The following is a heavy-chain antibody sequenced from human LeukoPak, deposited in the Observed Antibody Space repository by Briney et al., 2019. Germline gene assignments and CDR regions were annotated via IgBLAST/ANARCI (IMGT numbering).Heavy chain of an antibody. D-gene: IGHD3-22*01. J-gene: IGHJ4*02. CDR3: VKDLGFGMIVPRGFHY. V-gene: IGHV3-7*03. CDR1: GFTFSSYW. CDR2: IKQDGSEK. Sequence: GGSLRLSCAASGFTFSSYWMSWVRQAPGKGLEWVANIKQDGSEKYYVDSVKGRFTISRDNAKKSLYLEMNGLRAEDTAMYYCVKDLGFGMIVPRGFHYWGQGTLVSVSS.